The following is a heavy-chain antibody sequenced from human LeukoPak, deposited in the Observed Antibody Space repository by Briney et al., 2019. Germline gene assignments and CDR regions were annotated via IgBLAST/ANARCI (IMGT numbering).Heavy chain of an antibody. Sequence: ASVKVSCKVSGYTLTELSMHWVRQAPGKGLEWMGGFDPEDGETIYAQKFQGRVTMTEDTSTDTAYMELSSLRSEDTAVYYCATPGVPAAKWGHYYGMDVWGKGTTVTVSS. J-gene: IGHJ6*04. CDR1: GYTLTELS. CDR2: FDPEDGET. D-gene: IGHD2-2*01. V-gene: IGHV1-24*01. CDR3: ATPGVPAAKWGHYYGMDV.